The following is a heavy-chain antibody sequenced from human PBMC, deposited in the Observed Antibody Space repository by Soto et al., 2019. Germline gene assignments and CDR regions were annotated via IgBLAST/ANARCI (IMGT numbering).Heavy chain of an antibody. CDR2: INSDGSAT. Sequence: EVHLVESGGGLVQPGGSLRLSCAASGFTFNTHWMHWVRQAPGKGLVWVSRINSDGSATSHAESVKGRFTISRDNAKNTLYLHMNSLRAEDSAVYYCARGWVEGLSRQPPSDFWGQGTRVTVSS. V-gene: IGHV3-74*01. J-gene: IGHJ4*02. CDR1: GFTFNTHW. D-gene: IGHD3-3*01. CDR3: ARGWVEGLSRQPPSDF.